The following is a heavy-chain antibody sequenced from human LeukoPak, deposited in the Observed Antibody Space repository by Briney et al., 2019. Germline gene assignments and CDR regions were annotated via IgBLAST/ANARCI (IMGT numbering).Heavy chain of an antibody. Sequence: PSETLSLTCAGYGGSFSGYYWSWIRQPPGKGLEWIGEINHSGSTNYNPSLKSRVTISVDTSKNQFSLKLSSVTAADTAVYYCARAYYDFWSGYQFDYWGQGTLVTVSS. D-gene: IGHD3-3*01. CDR3: ARAYYDFWSGYQFDY. V-gene: IGHV4-34*01. CDR2: INHSGST. J-gene: IGHJ4*02. CDR1: GGSFSGYY.